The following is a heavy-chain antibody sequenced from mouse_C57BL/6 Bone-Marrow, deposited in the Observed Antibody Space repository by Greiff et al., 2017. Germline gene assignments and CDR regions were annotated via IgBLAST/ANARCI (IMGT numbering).Heavy chain of an antibody. Sequence: DVKLQESGPELVKPGASVKIPCKASGYTFTDYNMDWVKQSHGKSLEWIGDINPNNGGTIYNQKFKGKATLTVDKSSSTAYMELRSLTSEDTAVYYCARRGSGTWFAYWGQGTLVTVSA. CDR1: GYTFTDYN. J-gene: IGHJ3*01. CDR3: ARRGSGTWFAY. CDR2: INPNNGGT. V-gene: IGHV1-18*01. D-gene: IGHD4-1*01.